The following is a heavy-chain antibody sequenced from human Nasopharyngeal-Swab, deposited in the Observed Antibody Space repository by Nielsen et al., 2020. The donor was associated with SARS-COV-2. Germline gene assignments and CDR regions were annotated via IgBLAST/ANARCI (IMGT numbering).Heavy chain of an antibody. CDR3: GRAGYYRIDY. J-gene: IGHJ4*02. CDR1: GFTFSSYW. V-gene: IGHV3-74*01. D-gene: IGHD2-15*01. CDR2: VNSDGSTK. Sequence: GESLKISCSASGFTFSSYWMQWVRQAPGKGLEWVARVNSDGSTKNHADSLQGRFSISRDNVKNEVYLQVSGLRGEDTAVYYCGRAGYYRIDYWGQGTLVTVSS.